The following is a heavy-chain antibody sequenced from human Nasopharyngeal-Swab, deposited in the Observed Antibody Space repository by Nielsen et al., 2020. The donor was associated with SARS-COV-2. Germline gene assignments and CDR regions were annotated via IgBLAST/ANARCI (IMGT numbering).Heavy chain of an antibody. CDR3: ARLVSTTVTTTYFDY. D-gene: IGHD4-17*01. CDR2: IYPGDSDT. J-gene: IGHJ4*02. V-gene: IGHV5-51*01. Sequence: GESLKISCKGSGYSFTSYWIGWVRQTPGKGLEWMGIIYPGDSDTRYSPSFQGQVTISADKSISTAYLQWSSLKASDTAMYYCARLVSTTVTTTYFDYWGQGTLVTVSS. CDR1: GYSFTSYW.